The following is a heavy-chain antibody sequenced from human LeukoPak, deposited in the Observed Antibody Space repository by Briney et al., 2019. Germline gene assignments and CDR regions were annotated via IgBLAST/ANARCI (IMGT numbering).Heavy chain of an antibody. Sequence: PGGSLRLSCAASGFTFSSYAMSWVRQAPGKGLEWVSAISGSGGSTYYADSVKGRFTISRDNSKNTLYLQMNSLRAEDTAVYYCAKQNSDFWSGYPSAEYFQHWGQGTLVTVSS. CDR2: ISGSGGST. D-gene: IGHD3-3*01. V-gene: IGHV3-23*01. CDR1: GFTFSSYA. J-gene: IGHJ1*01. CDR3: AKQNSDFWSGYPSAEYFQH.